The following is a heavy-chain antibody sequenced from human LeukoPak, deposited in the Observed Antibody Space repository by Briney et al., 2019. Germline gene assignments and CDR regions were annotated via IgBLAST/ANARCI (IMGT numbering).Heavy chain of an antibody. CDR1: GGSISSSYHY. V-gene: IGHV4-39*01. D-gene: IGHD2-15*01. CDR3: ARGYCIGGSCSSSTYRYGLDV. CDR2: FYFGGST. Sequence: SGTLSLTCSVSGGSISSSYHYWGWVRQSPGEGLECIGNFYFGGSTDYNPSLKSRVTVSVDTSQSQFSLQLSSVTAADTAVYFCARGYCIGGSCSSSTYRYGLDVWGRGTPVTVSS. J-gene: IGHJ6*02.